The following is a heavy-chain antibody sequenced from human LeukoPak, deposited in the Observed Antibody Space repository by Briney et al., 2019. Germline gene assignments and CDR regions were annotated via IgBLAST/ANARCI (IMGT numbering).Heavy chain of an antibody. D-gene: IGHD4-17*01. J-gene: IGHJ6*02. CDR1: GGSISSYY. CDR2: IYYSGST. CDR3: ARVRVTSYYYYGMDV. Sequence: SETLSLTCTVSGGSISSYYWSWIRQPPGKGLEWIGYIYYSGSTNYNPSLKSRVTISVDTSKNQFSLKLSSVTAADTAVYYRARVRVTSYYYYGMDVWGQGTTVTVSS. V-gene: IGHV4-59*01.